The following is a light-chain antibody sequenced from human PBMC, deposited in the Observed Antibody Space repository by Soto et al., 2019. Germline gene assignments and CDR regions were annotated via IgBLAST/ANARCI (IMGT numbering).Light chain of an antibody. J-gene: IGKJ1*01. CDR3: LQHKSYPRT. CDR1: QGLSNY. V-gene: IGKV1-17*03. CDR2: AAY. Sequence: DIQMTQSPSAMSASVGDRVTITCRARQGLSNYLAWFQQKPVEVPTRLIYAAYSLQSGVPSKYNCSASGPEFTLTISSLQPEYFETYYCLQHKSYPRTFGQGTKVEIK.